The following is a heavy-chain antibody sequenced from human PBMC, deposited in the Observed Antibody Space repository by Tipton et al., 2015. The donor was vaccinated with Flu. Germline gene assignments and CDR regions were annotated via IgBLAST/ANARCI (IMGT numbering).Heavy chain of an antibody. J-gene: IGHJ6*02. V-gene: IGHV4-4*02. D-gene: IGHD6-13*01. CDR2: IYHNGST. Sequence: TLSLTCAVSGDSISTSNWWSWVRQPPGKGLEWIGEIYHNGSTNYNPSLKSRVSISVDNSKNQFSLKLTSVTAADTAVYYCARDSGGGPAAASGEESGMDAWGQGTTVTVSS. CDR3: ARDSGGGPAAASGEESGMDA. CDR1: GDSISTSNW.